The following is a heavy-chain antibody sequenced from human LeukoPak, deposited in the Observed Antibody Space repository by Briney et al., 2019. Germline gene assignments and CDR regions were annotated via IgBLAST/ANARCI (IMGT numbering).Heavy chain of an antibody. CDR1: GFTFSSYA. J-gene: IGHJ4*02. V-gene: IGHV3-23*01. CDR2: ISGSGGST. CDR3: AKTDRFGELFGY. D-gene: IGHD3-10*01. Sequence: GGSLRLSCAASGFTFSSYAMSWVRQAPGKGLEWVSAISGSGGSTYYADSVKGRFTIPRDNSKNTLYLQMNSLRAEDTAVYYCAKTDRFGELFGYWGQGTLVTVSS.